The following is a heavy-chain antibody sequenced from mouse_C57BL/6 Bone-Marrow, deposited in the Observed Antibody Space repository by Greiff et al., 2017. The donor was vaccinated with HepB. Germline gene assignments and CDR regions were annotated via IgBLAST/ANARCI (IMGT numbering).Heavy chain of an antibody. CDR1: GYTFTSYW. V-gene: IGHV1-59*01. CDR2: IDPSDSYT. D-gene: IGHD1-1*01. Sequence: QVQLQQPGAELVRPGTSVKLSCKASGYTFTSYWMHWVKQRPGQGLEWIGVIDPSDSYTNYNQKFKGKATLTVDTSSSTAYMQLSSLTSEDSAVYYCARARITTVVAPYYAMDYWGQGTSVTVSS. J-gene: IGHJ4*01. CDR3: ARARITTVVAPYYAMDY.